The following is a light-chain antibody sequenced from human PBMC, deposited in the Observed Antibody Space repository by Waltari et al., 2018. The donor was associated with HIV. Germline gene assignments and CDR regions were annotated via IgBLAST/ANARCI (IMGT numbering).Light chain of an antibody. CDR1: SSDVGGYNY. CDR3: TSYAGSNNLNVV. CDR2: DVS. J-gene: IGLJ2*01. Sequence: QSALTQPHSATGSPGQSVTTSCTGTSSDVGGYNYVAWYQQHPGKAPKLMIYDVSKRPSWVPDRFSCSKSCNTASLTVSWLQAEDEAEYYCTSYAGSNNLNVVFGGGTKLTVL. V-gene: IGLV2-8*01.